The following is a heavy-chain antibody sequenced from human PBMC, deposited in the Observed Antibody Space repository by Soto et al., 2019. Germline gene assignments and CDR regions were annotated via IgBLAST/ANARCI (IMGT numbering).Heavy chain of an antibody. CDR3: ARGGRQQLIPTPISYKIDY. J-gene: IGHJ4*02. CDR1: GTSISSYY. CDR2: IYNGLNT. D-gene: IGHD6-13*01. V-gene: IGHV4-4*07. Sequence: PSETLSLTCTVSGTSISSYYWSWIRQPAGKGLEWIGRIYNGLNTNYNPALKSRVTMSVDTSKNQFSLNLTSVTAADTAVYYCARGGRQQLIPTPISYKIDYWGQGTLVTVSS.